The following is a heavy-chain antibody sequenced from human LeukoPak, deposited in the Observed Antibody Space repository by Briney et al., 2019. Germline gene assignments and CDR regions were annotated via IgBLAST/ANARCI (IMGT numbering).Heavy chain of an antibody. CDR3: AKGSSGYFADL. D-gene: IGHD3-22*01. CDR1: GFVFNNYG. J-gene: IGHJ5*02. Sequence: GGSLRLSCAASGFVFNNYGLIWVRQAPGKGLEWVSAISNDGGGTQYADFVEGRFTISRDNSKNTLFLQMSSLRAEDTALYYCAKGSSGYFADLWGQGTLVTVSS. V-gene: IGHV3-23*01. CDR2: ISNDGGGT.